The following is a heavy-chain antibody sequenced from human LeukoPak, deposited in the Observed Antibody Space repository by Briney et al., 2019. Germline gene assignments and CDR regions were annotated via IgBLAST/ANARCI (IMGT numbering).Heavy chain of an antibody. CDR1: GGPISSYY. Sequence: SETLSLTCTVSGGPISSYYWSWIRQPPGKGLEWIGYIYYSGSTNYNPSLKSRVTISVDTSKNQFSLKLSSVTAADTAVYYCAREYCSGGSCYPDYWGQGTWSPSPQ. D-gene: IGHD2-15*01. V-gene: IGHV4-59*01. J-gene: IGHJ4*02. CDR2: IYYSGST. CDR3: AREYCSGGSCYPDY.